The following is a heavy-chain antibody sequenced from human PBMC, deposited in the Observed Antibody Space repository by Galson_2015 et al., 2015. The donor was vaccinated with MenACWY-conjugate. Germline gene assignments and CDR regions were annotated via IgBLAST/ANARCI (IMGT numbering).Heavy chain of an antibody. CDR3: TSRYWSSTSCYGGDYYYYYYGMDV. J-gene: IGHJ6*02. V-gene: IGHV3-73*01. Sequence: SLRLSCAASGFTFSGSAMHWVRQASGKGLEWVGRIRSKANSYATAYAASVKGRFTISRDDSKNTAYLQMNSLKTEDTAVDDCTSRYWSSTSCYGGDYYYYYYGMDVWGQGTPVPVSS. CDR2: IRSKANSYAT. D-gene: IGHD2-2*01. CDR1: GFTFSGSA.